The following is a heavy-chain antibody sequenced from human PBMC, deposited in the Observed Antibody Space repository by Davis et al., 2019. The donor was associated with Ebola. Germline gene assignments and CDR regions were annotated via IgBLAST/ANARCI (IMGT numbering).Heavy chain of an antibody. CDR3: ARVDRGGSPDY. CDR1: GFTFSGSA. Sequence: PGGSLRLSCAASGFTFSGSAMHWVRPASGKGLEWVGRIRSKANSYATAYAASVKGRFTISRDDSKNTLYLQMNSLRAEDTAVYYCARVDRGGSPDYWGQGTLVTVSS. V-gene: IGHV3-73*01. J-gene: IGHJ4*02. D-gene: IGHD2-15*01. CDR2: IRSKANSYAT.